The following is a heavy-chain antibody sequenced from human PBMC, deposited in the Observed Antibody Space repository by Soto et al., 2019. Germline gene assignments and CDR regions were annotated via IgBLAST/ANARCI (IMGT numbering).Heavy chain of an antibody. CDR3: AREVVRLAAAAGGYYYYGMDV. D-gene: IGHD6-13*01. CDR1: GYTFTSYY. V-gene: IGHV1-8*02. CDR2: MNPNSGNT. Sequence: ASVKVSCKASGYTFTSYYIHWVRQATGQGLEWMGWMNPNSGNTGYAQKFQGRVTMTRNTSISTAYMELSSLRSEDTAVYYCAREVVRLAAAAGGYYYYGMDVWG. J-gene: IGHJ6*02.